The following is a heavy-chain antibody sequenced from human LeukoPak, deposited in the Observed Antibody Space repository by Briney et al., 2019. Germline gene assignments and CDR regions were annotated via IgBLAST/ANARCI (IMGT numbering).Heavy chain of an antibody. CDR2: IHYGGNT. V-gene: IGHV4-30-4*01. CDR3: ARENNDYGGKKAFDY. D-gene: IGHD4-23*01. J-gene: IGHJ4*02. Sequence: SETLSLTCAVSGGSSRSGDYFWSWIRQPPGKGLEWIGHIHYGGNTYYNPSLKSRVSISVATSKKQFSLKLSSVTAAATAVYYCARENNDYGGKKAFDYWGQGTLVTVSS. CDR1: GGSSRSGDYF.